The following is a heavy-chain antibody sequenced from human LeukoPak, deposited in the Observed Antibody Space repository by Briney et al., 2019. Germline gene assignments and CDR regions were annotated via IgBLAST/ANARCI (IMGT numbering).Heavy chain of an antibody. CDR1: GYTFTGYY. CDR3: ARGAVAGLFDY. CDR2: INPNSGGT. J-gene: IGHJ4*02. D-gene: IGHD6-19*01. Sequence: ASVRVSCQASGYTFTGYYIHWVRQAPGQGLEWMGWINPNSGGTNYAQKFQGWVTMTRDTSISTAYMELSRLRSDDTAVYYCARGAVAGLFDYWGQGTLVTVSS. V-gene: IGHV1-2*04.